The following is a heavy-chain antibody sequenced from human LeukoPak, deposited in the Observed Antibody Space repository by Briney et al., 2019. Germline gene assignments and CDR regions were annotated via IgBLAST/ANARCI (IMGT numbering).Heavy chain of an antibody. Sequence: SETLCLTCAVSGYSITTGYYWGWIPQPPGKGLKWIGSIHRTGSTYYNPSLESRVTISLDTSRNQFSLRLSCVTAADTAVYYCAREGRGSGWSNNIQNWGQGTLVTVFS. D-gene: IGHD6-19*01. CDR1: GYSITTGYY. CDR2: IHRTGST. V-gene: IGHV4-38-2*02. CDR3: AREGRGSGWSNNIQN. J-gene: IGHJ1*01.